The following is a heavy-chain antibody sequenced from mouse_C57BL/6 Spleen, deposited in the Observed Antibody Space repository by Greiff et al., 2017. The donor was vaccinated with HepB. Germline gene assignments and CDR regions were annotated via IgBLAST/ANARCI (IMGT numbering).Heavy chain of an antibody. V-gene: IGHV1-62-2*01. D-gene: IGHD2-4*01. Sequence: QVQLKQSGAELVKPGASVKLSCKASGYTFTEYTIHWVKQRSGQGLEWIGWFYPGSGSIKYNEKFKDKATLTADKSSSTVYMELSRLTSEDSAVYFCARHEEGIYYDREFAYWGQGTLVTVSA. J-gene: IGHJ3*01. CDR1: GYTFTEYT. CDR2: FYPGSGSI. CDR3: ARHEEGIYYDREFAY.